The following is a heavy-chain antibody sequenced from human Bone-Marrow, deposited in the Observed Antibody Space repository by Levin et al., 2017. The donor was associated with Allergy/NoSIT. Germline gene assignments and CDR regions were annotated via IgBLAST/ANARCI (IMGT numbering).Heavy chain of an antibody. Sequence: GGSLRLSCAASGFTFSRYGMHWVRQAPGKGLEWVAVIWDDGSNKYYPDSVKGRFTISRDNSKNTLYLQMNRLRAEDTAMYYCAKEPAPVSIGDNWGQGTLVTVSS. CDR3: AKEPAPVSIGDN. CDR1: GFTFSRYG. CDR2: IWDDGSNK. D-gene: IGHD2/OR15-2a*01. V-gene: IGHV3-33*06. J-gene: IGHJ4*02.